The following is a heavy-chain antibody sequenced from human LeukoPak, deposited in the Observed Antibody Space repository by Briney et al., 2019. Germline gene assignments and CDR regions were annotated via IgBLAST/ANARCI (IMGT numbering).Heavy chain of an antibody. CDR2: ISGSGGST. CDR3: AKDLWDSSGWYSDY. J-gene: IGHJ4*02. V-gene: IGHV3-23*01. CDR1: GFTFSSSA. Sequence: PGGSLRLSCAASGFTFSSSAMSWVRQAPGKGLEWVSTISGSGGSTHYADSVKGRFTISRDNSKNTLSLQMNSLRVEDTAVYYCAKDLWDSSGWYSDYWGQGTLVAVSS. D-gene: IGHD6-19*01.